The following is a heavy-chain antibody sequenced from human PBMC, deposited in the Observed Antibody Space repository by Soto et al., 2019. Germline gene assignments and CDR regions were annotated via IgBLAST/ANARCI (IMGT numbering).Heavy chain of an antibody. Sequence: QVQLQESGPGLVKPSQTLSLTCTVSGGSISSGGYYWSWIRQQPGKGLEWIGYIYYSGSTYYNPSLKSRVTISVDTSKNQFSLKLSSVTASDTAVYYCARDSGGSGTHYNWFDPWGQGTLVTVSS. J-gene: IGHJ5*02. D-gene: IGHD2-15*01. CDR3: ARDSGGSGTHYNWFDP. CDR1: GGSISSGGYY. V-gene: IGHV4-31*03. CDR2: IYYSGST.